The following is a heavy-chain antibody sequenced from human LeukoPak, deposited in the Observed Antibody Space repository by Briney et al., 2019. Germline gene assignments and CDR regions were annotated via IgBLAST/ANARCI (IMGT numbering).Heavy chain of an antibody. CDR3: ARDEQDRPFDP. D-gene: IGHD1-14*01. Sequence: PGRSLRLSCAASGFTFSSYGMHWVRQAPGKGLEWVAVISYDGSNKYYADSVKGRFTISRDNSKNTLYLQMNSLRAEDTAVYYCARDEQDRPFDPWGQGTLVTVSS. J-gene: IGHJ5*02. V-gene: IGHV3-30*03. CDR1: GFTFSSYG. CDR2: ISYDGSNK.